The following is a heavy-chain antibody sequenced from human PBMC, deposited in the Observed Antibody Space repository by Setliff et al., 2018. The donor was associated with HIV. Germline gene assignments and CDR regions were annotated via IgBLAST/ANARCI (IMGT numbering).Heavy chain of an antibody. CDR3: AKGFRPVDTALVSGPTY. CDR2: IGSLGDK. CDR1: GFTFNDYH. Sequence: GGSLRLSCVGSGFTFNDYHISWIRQAPGKGLEWISYIGSLGDKEYADSVKGRFTISRDNSKNTLYLQMNSLRAEDTAVYYCAKGFRPVDTALVSGPTYWGQGIRVTVSS. V-gene: IGHV3-11*05. D-gene: IGHD5-18*01. J-gene: IGHJ4*02.